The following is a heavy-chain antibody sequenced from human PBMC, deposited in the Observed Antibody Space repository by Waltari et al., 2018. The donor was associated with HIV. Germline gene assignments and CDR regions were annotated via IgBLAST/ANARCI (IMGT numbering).Heavy chain of an antibody. J-gene: IGHJ4*02. V-gene: IGHV4-34*01. Sequence: QVQLQQWGAGLLKPSETLSLTCAVYGGSFSGYYWSWIRQPPGKGLEWIGEINHSGSTNYNPSLKSRVTISVDTSKNQFSLKRSSVTAADTAVYYCARGEIGSSSLDYWGQGTLVTVSS. CDR2: INHSGST. CDR3: ARGEIGSSSLDY. D-gene: IGHD6-6*01. CDR1: GGSFSGYY.